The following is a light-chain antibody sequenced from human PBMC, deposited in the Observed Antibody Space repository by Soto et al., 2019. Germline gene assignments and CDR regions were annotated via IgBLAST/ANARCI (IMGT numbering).Light chain of an antibody. CDR3: QQRSDWPPT. CDR1: QTVGSY. CDR2: DTS. Sequence: EIVLTQSPATPSLSPGERATLSCRASQTVGSYLAWFRQTPGQTPRLLIYDTSIRATGVPARFSGSGSGTDFTLTISSLEAEDFAIYYCQQRSDWPPTFGQGTKVDIK. J-gene: IGKJ1*01. V-gene: IGKV3-11*01.